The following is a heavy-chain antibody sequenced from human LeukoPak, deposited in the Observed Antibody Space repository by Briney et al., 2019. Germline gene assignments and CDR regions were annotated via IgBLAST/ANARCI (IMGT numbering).Heavy chain of an antibody. V-gene: IGHV4-59*01. CDR2: ITSSGYT. D-gene: IGHD1-1*01. CDR3: ARGLERLTGAFDI. CDR1: GGSINYY. Sequence: PSETLSLTGTVSGGSINYYWSWIRQSPGKGLEWIGYITSSGYTNYNPSLRSRVTISLDTSKMQFSLRLSSVTAADTAVYYCARGLERLTGAFDIWGQGTMVTVSS. J-gene: IGHJ3*02.